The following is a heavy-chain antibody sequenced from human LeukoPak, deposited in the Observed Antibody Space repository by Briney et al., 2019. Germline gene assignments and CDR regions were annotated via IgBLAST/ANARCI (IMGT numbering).Heavy chain of an antibody. D-gene: IGHD6-19*01. CDR2: INHSGST. CDR1: GGSFSGYY. V-gene: IGHV4-34*01. CDR3: AESSGWYGY. Sequence: PSETLSLTCAVYGGSFSGYYWSWIRQPPGKGLEWIGEINHSGSTNYNPSLKSRVTISVDTSKNQFSLKLSSVTAADMAVYYCAESSGWYGYWGQGTLVTVSS. J-gene: IGHJ4*02.